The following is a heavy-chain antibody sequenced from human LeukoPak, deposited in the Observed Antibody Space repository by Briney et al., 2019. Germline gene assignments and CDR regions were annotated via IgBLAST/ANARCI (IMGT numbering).Heavy chain of an antibody. CDR2: ISGYSGTT. D-gene: IGHD6-13*01. V-gene: IGHV1-18*01. CDR1: GYTFTSYG. CDR3: ARDSAHAATAGSYYYYGMDV. J-gene: IGHJ6*02. Sequence: ASVDVSCKASGYTFTSYGISWVRQAPGQGLEWMGWISGYSGTTNYAQKLQGRVTMTTDTSTSTAYMELRSLRSDDTAVYYCARDSAHAATAGSYYYYGMDVWGQGTTVTVSS.